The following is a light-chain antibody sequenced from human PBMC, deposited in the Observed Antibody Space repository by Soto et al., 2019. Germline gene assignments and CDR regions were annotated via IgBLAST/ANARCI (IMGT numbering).Light chain of an antibody. V-gene: IGLV2-14*01. J-gene: IGLJ1*01. CDR1: SSDVGGYNY. CDR3: SSYTSSSTLDV. CDR2: EVS. Sequence: QSALTQPASVSGSPGQSITISCTGTSSDVGGYNYVSWYQQHPGKATKLIIYEVSNRPSGVSNRFSGSKSGNTASLTISGLQAEDEADYYCSSYTSSSTLDVFGTGTKLTVL.